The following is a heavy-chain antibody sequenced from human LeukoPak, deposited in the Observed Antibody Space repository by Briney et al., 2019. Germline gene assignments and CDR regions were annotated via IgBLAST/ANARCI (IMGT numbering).Heavy chain of an antibody. Sequence: PGGSLRLSCAASGFTFSSYEMNWVRQAPGKGLEWVSYIDFSGITIHYADSVKGRFTISRDNAKNSLYLQMNSLRAEDTAVYYCARGLGSSGWYYLLDYWGQGALVTVSS. CDR3: ARGLGSSGWYYLLDY. CDR1: GFTFSSYE. D-gene: IGHD6-19*01. CDR2: IDFSGITI. J-gene: IGHJ4*02. V-gene: IGHV3-48*03.